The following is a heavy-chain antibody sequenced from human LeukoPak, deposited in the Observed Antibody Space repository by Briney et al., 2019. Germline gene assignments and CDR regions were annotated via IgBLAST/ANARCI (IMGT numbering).Heavy chain of an antibody. CDR3: AKGVTYYYDSSGYYSTYYFDY. V-gene: IGHV3-23*01. D-gene: IGHD3-22*01. J-gene: IGHJ4*02. CDR1: GFTFSSYA. CDR2: ISGSGGST. Sequence: GGSLRLSCAASGFTFSSYAMSWVRQAPGKGLEWVSAISGSGGSTYYADSVKGRFTISRDNSKSTLYLQMNSLRAEDTAVYYCAKGVTYYYDSSGYYSTYYFDYWGQGTLVTVSS.